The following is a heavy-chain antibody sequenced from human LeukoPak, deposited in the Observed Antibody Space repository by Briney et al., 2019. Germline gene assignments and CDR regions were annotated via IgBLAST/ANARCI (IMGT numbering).Heavy chain of an antibody. J-gene: IGHJ4*02. CDR3: ARVSRSSSHPGIFDY. D-gene: IGHD6-13*01. CDR1: GYTFTNYY. CDR2: INPSGGST. V-gene: IGHV1-46*01. Sequence: ASVKVSCKASGYTFTNYYMHWVRQAPGHGLEWMGIINPSGGSTSYAQKFQGRVTITADESTSTAYMELSSLRSEDTAVYYCARVSRSSSHPGIFDYWGQGTLVTVSS.